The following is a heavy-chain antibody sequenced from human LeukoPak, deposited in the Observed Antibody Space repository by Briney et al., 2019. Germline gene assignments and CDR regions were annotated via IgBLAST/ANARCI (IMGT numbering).Heavy chain of an antibody. Sequence: LSLTCTVSGGSITGYYWNWIRQAPGKGLEWVSYISSSGSTIYYADSVKGRFTISRDNAKNSLYLQMNSLRAEDTAVYYCARVYSPFDYWGQGTLVTVSS. CDR1: GGSITGYY. CDR2: ISSSGSTI. J-gene: IGHJ4*02. V-gene: IGHV3-11*01. D-gene: IGHD5-18*01. CDR3: ARVYSPFDY.